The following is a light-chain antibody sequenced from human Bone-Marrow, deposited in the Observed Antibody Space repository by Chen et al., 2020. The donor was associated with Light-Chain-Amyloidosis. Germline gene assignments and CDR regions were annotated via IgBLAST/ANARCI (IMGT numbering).Light chain of an antibody. V-gene: IGLV6-57*01. Sequence: NFMLTQPHSVPESPGKTVIISCTSSSGSIATNYVQCDQQRPGSSPTTVIYEDDQRPSGVPDRFSGSKDRSSNSASLSSLGLKTEDEADYYCQYYQGSSQGVFGGGAKLTVL. CDR2: EDD. CDR1: SGSIATNY. J-gene: IGLJ3*02. CDR3: QYYQGSSQGV.